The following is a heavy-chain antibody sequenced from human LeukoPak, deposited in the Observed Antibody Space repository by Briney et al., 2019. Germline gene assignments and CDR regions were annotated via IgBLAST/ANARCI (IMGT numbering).Heavy chain of an antibody. D-gene: IGHD1-1*01. CDR2: IYRGGST. V-gene: IGHV3-66*01. CDR1: GFTVSTNY. CDR3: ARGGLETAVKYFFDY. Sequence: GGSLRLSCTASGFTVSTNYVSWVRQAPGKGLEWVSTIYRGGSTYYAASVKGRFTISRDNSKNTVYLQINTLRAEDTAVYYCARGGLETAVKYFFDYWGQGTLITVSS. J-gene: IGHJ4*02.